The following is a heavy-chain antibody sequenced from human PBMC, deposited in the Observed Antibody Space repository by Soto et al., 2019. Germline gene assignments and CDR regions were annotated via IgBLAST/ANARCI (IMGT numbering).Heavy chain of an antibody. CDR3: ARGARYYYDSSGYYSDY. Sequence: SETLSLTCAVYGGSFSGYYWSWIRQPPGKGLEWIGEINHSGSTNYNPSLKSRVTISVDTSKNQFSLKLSSVTAADTAVYYCARGARYYYDSSGYYSDYWGQGTLVTVSS. V-gene: IGHV4-34*01. D-gene: IGHD3-22*01. CDR1: GGSFSGYY. CDR2: INHSGST. J-gene: IGHJ4*02.